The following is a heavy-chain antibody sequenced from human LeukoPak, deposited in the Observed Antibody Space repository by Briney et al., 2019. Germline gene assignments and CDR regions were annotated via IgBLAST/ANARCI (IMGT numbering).Heavy chain of an antibody. D-gene: IGHD2-2*01. Sequence: ASVKVSCKASGYTFTSYGISWVRQAPGQGLEWMGWISAYNGNTNYAQKLQGRVAMTTDTSTSTAYMELRSLTSDPTAVYYCASDRWGIVLVPAALRGAFDYWGQGTLVTVSS. CDR1: GYTFTSYG. J-gene: IGHJ4*02. CDR2: ISAYNGNT. V-gene: IGHV1-18*01. CDR3: ASDRWGIVLVPAALRGAFDY.